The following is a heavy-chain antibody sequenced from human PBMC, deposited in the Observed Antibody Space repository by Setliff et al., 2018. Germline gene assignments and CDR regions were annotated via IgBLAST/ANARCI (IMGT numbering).Heavy chain of an antibody. Sequence: SETLSLTCTVSGGSISSHYWSWIRQPPGKGLEWIGYIYYSGSTNYNPSLKSRVTISLDTSKNQFSLRLSSVTAADTAVYYCARESATIGEFPLYYFDKWGQGIPVTVS. CDR1: GGSISSHY. CDR2: IYYSGST. D-gene: IGHD3-10*01. CDR3: ARESATIGEFPLYYFDK. J-gene: IGHJ4*02. V-gene: IGHV4-59*11.